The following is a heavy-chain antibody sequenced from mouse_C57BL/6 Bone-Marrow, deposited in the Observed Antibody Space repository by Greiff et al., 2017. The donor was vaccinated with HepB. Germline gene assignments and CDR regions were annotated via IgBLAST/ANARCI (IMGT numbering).Heavy chain of an antibody. V-gene: IGHV1-55*01. CDR1: GYTFTSYW. J-gene: IGHJ4*01. Sequence: VQLQQPGAELVKPGASVKMSCKASGYTFTSYWITWVKQRPGQGLEWIGDIYPGSGSTNYNEKFKSKATLTVDTSSSTAYMQLSSLTSEDSAVYDSARRYCGSSYAMDYWGQGTSVTVSS. CDR3: ARRYCGSSYAMDY. D-gene: IGHD1-1*01. CDR2: IYPGSGST.